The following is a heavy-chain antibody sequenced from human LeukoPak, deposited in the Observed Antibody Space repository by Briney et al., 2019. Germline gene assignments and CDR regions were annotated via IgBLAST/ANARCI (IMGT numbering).Heavy chain of an antibody. Sequence: ASVKVSCKASRYTFTSYEINGVRQATGQGGEWMGWVNPNSGNTGYTQNFQGRVTFTRNTSIRTAYMELSSLRSQDTAVYYCVRGSSRSCVLWGPGALVAVSS. CDR3: VRGSSRSCVL. CDR2: VNPNSGNT. V-gene: IGHV1-8*03. J-gene: IGHJ4*02. D-gene: IGHD2-21*01. CDR1: RYTFTSYE.